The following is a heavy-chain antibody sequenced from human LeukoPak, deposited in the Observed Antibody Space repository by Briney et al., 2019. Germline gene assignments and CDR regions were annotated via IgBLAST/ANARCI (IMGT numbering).Heavy chain of an antibody. CDR2: INPDSGST. J-gene: IGHJ6*02. D-gene: IGHD1-26*01. V-gene: IGHV1-2*02. CDR3: ARWAHADTYYCYGMDV. CDR1: GYTFIGYY. Sequence: GASVKVSCKASGYTFIGYYMHWVRQAPGQGLEWMGWINPDSGSTNYAQRFRGRVTMTRDTSISTAYMVLSRLRSDDTAVYYCARWAHADTYYCYGMDVWGQGTTVTVSS.